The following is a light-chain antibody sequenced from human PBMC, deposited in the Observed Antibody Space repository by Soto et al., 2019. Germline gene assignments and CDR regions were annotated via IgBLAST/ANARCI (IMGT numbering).Light chain of an antibody. CDR1: QSISSSY. J-gene: IGKJ3*01. CDR2: GAS. V-gene: IGKV3-20*01. CDR3: HQYSSSPPEFT. Sequence: EIVLTQSPGTLSLSPGERATLSCRASQSISSSYLAWYQQRPGQAPRLLIFGASYRATGIPDRFSGSGSGTDFTLTISRLEPEDFAVYYCHQYSSSPPEFTFGPGTKVHIK.